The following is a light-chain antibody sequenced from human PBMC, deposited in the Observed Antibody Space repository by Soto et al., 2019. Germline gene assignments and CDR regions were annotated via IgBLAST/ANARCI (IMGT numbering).Light chain of an antibody. V-gene: IGLV2-14*01. Sequence: QSALTQPASVSGSPGQSITISCTGTSSDVGAYNYVSWYQQHPGKAPKLMIFEVSNRPSGVSNRFSGSKSGNTASLTISGRQAEDEADYYCTSYTSSNTLNVLFGGGTKLTVL. CDR1: SSDVGAYNY. CDR2: EVS. J-gene: IGLJ3*02. CDR3: TSYTSSNTLNVL.